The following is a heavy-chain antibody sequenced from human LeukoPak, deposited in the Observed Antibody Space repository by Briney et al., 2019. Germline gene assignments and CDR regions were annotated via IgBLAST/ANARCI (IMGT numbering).Heavy chain of an antibody. CDR2: ISWNSGSI. CDR1: GFTFDDYA. Sequence: GRSLRLSCAASGFTFDDYAMHWVRQAPGKGLEWVSGISWNSGSIGYADSVKGRFTISRDDAKNSLYLQMNSLRAEDTALYYCAEDIRPTTTAGVDYWGQGTLVTVSS. D-gene: IGHD1-26*01. V-gene: IGHV3-9*01. CDR3: AEDIRPTTTAGVDY. J-gene: IGHJ4*02.